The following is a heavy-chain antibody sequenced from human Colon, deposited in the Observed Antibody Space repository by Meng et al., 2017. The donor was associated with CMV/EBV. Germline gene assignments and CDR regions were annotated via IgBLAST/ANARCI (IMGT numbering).Heavy chain of an antibody. CDR2: MYYSGSS. V-gene: IGHV4-39*07. CDR3: VRSDWNYGWFDP. Sequence: CTVSGGSIKSHGNYWGWIRQPTGKGLEWIGSMYYSGSSYYNPSLESRVSISVDTSTNRFSLNLSSVTAADTAVYYCVRSDWNYGWFDPWGQGTLVTVSS. D-gene: IGHD1-7*01. CDR1: GGSIKSHGNY. J-gene: IGHJ5*02.